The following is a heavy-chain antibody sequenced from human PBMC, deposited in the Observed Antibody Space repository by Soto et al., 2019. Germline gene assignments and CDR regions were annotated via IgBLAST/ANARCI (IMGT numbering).Heavy chain of an antibody. D-gene: IGHD1-26*01. J-gene: IGHJ5*02. CDR2: INHSGST. CDR3: ARGRVGATNWNWFYP. CDR1: GGSFSGYY. Sequence: QVQQQQWGAGLLKPSETLSLTCAVYGGSFSGYYWSWIRQPPGKGLEWIGEINHSGSTNYNPSLKRRVTISVGTSKNQFSLKLSAVTAADTAVYYCARGRVGATNWNWFYPWGQGNLVTGSS. V-gene: IGHV4-34*01.